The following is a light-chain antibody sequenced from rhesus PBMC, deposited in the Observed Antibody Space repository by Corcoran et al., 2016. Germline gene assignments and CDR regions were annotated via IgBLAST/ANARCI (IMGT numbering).Light chain of an antibody. V-gene: IGKV3-42*03. CDR1: QSGNSN. CDR3: QQYTTGLT. Sequence: EIVLTQSPATLSLSPGERATHNCRASQSGNSNLAWYQQKPAQAPRPLMYATARRATGNADRCSGSGSGTDFSLTIRGLEPEGFAVFYCQQYTTGLTFGGGTKVDIK. CDR2: ATA. J-gene: IGKJ4*01.